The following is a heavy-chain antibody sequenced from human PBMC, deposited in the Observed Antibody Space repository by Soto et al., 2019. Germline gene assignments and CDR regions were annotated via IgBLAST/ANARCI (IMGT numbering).Heavy chain of an antibody. D-gene: IGHD3-16*01. V-gene: IGHV1-18*01. CDR3: ARELKSSPRSVAFEI. CDR1: GYTFTSYG. Sequence: ASVKVSCTASGYTFTSYGISWVRQAPGQGLEWMGWISAYNGNTNYAQKLQGRVTMTTDTSTSTAYMELRSLRSDDTAVYYCARELKSSPRSVAFEIWGQGTMVTVS. J-gene: IGHJ3*02. CDR2: ISAYNGNT.